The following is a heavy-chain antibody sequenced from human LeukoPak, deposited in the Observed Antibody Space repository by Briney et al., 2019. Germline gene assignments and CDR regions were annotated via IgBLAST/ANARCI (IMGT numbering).Heavy chain of an antibody. Sequence: APVNVSCTASGYTFSNHNINWVRQAPGQGLEWMGWIRGYNGDTNYAQKLQDRVIMTTDTSTSTAYMELRSLRSDDTAVYYCAAWAGIAVSGFEGPFDYWGQGTLVTVSS. CDR1: GYTFSNHN. J-gene: IGHJ4*01. D-gene: IGHD6-19*01. CDR3: AAWAGIAVSGFEGPFDY. CDR2: IRGYNGDT. V-gene: IGHV1-18*01.